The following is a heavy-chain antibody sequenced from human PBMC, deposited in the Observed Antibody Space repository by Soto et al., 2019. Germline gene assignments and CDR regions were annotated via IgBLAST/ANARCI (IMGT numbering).Heavy chain of an antibody. D-gene: IGHD3-10*01. V-gene: IGHV1-3*01. J-gene: IGHJ6*02. CDR1: GYTFTSYA. CDR3: ARDRDPMARGVIITGADYYYYYGMDV. Sequence: ASVKVSCKASGYTFTSYAMHWVRQAPGQRLEWMGWINAGNGNTKYSQKFQGRVTITRDTSASTAYMELSSLRSEDTAVYYCARDRDPMARGVIITGADYYYYYGMDVWGQGTTVTVSS. CDR2: INAGNGNT.